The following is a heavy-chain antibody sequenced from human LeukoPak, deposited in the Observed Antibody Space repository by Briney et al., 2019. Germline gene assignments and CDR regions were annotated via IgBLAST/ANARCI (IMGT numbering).Heavy chain of an antibody. D-gene: IGHD3-10*01. CDR3: ARDSTYYYDSGSSGPHYFDY. V-gene: IGHV3-30*01. J-gene: IGHJ4*02. CDR1: GFTFSSYA. Sequence: GRSLRLSCAASGFTFSSYAMQWVRQAPGKGPEWVAVISYDGSNKYYADSVKGRFTISRDNSKNTLYLQMNSLRAEDTAVYYCARDSTYYYDSGSSGPHYFDYWGQGTLVTVSS. CDR2: ISYDGSNK.